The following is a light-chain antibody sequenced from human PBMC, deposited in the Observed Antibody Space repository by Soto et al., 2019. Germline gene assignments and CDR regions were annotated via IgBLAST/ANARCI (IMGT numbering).Light chain of an antibody. J-gene: IGKJ3*01. V-gene: IGKV1-5*01. CDR2: DAS. CDR3: QHSHSSPFT. Sequence: DIQMTQSPSTLSASVGDRITITCRASQSISVWLAWYQQRPGKAPKLLIHDASTLESVVPSRFSGSGSGTEFTLTISSLQPDDFATYYCQHSHSSPFTFGPGTKVHIQ. CDR1: QSISVW.